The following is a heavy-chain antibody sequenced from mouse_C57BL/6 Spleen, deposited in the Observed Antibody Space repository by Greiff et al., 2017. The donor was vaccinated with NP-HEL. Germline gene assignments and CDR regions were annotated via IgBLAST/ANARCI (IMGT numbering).Heavy chain of an antibody. D-gene: IGHD4-1*01. CDR3: VRIGETGAFFDY. CDR1: GFSFNTYA. J-gene: IGHJ2*01. V-gene: IGHV10-1*01. CDR2: IRSKSNNYAT. Sequence: EVKLLESGGGLVQPKGSLKLSCAASGFSFNTYAMNWVRQAPGKGLEWVARIRSKSNNYATYYADSVKDRFTISRDDSESMLYLQMNNLKTEDTAMYYCVRIGETGAFFDYWGQGTTLTVSS.